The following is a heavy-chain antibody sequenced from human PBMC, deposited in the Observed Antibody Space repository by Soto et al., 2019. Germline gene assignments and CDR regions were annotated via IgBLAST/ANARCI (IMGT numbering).Heavy chain of an antibody. Sequence: EVQLLESGGALVQPGGSLRLSCAASGFTFSTDAMTWVRQAPGKGLEWVASLTNTGDSTHYPDSVKGRFTISRDNSKNTRYLPMSSLRAEDTAVYYCARGGPRDGYRDLDYWGQGTQVTVSS. CDR2: LTNTGDST. V-gene: IGHV3-23*01. J-gene: IGHJ4*02. CDR1: GFTFSTDA. CDR3: ARGGPRDGYRDLDY. D-gene: IGHD5-18*01.